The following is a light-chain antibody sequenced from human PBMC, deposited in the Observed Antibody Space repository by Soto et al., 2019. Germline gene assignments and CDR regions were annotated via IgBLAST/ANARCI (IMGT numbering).Light chain of an antibody. V-gene: IGKV3-15*01. CDR2: GAS. CDR3: QQYGSSPRT. J-gene: IGKJ2*01. CDR1: QNVYTN. Sequence: EIVMTQSPVTLSVSPGDSVTLSCRASQNVYTNVAWYQQKPGQAPRLLIYGASSRATGVPARFSGSGSGTEFTLTISRLEPEDFAVYYCQQYGSSPRTFGQGTKLEIK.